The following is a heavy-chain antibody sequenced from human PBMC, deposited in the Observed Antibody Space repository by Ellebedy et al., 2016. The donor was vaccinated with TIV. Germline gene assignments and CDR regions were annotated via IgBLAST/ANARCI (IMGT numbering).Heavy chain of an antibody. CDR2: IYYSGST. CDR1: GGSISSSSYY. J-gene: IGHJ6*03. D-gene: IGHD3-10*01. V-gene: IGHV4-39*07. CDR3: ARVLRFGELMGYYYYMDV. Sequence: SETLSLXXTVSGGSISSSSYYWGWIRQPPGKGLEWIGSIYYSGSTYYNPSLKSRVTISVDTSKNQFSLKLSSVTAADTAVYYCARVLRFGELMGYYYYMDVWGKGTTVTVSS.